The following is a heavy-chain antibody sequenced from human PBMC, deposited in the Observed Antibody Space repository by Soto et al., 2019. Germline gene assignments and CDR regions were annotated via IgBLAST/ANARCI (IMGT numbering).Heavy chain of an antibody. D-gene: IGHD6-6*01. J-gene: IGHJ4*02. V-gene: IGHV1-69*01. CDR1: GGRVSNSA. Sequence: QVQLVQSGSEVKKPGSSVRVSCKASGGRVSNSAISWLRQAPGQGLEWMGGIIPIFGPAIYARKFQGRFTISADESTGTAYMELNNVRSDDTAVYYCGRGSSLTKVEYWGQGTLVTVSS. CDR3: GRGSSLTKVEY. CDR2: IIPIFGPA.